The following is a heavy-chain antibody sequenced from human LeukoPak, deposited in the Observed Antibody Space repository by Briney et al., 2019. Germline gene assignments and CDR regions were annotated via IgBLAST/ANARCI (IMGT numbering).Heavy chain of an antibody. CDR3: ARGPPMVRGVIPFDY. J-gene: IGHJ4*02. D-gene: IGHD3-10*01. CDR2: ISAYNGNT. V-gene: IGHV1-18*01. Sequence: ASVKVSCKASGYTFTSYGISWVRQAPGQGLEWMGWISAYNGNTNYAQKLQGRVTMTTDTSTSTAYMELRSLRSDDTAVYYCARGPPMVRGVIPFDYWGQGTLVTVSS. CDR1: GYTFTSYG.